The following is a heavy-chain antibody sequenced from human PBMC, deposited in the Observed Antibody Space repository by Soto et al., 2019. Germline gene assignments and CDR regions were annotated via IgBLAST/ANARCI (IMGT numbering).Heavy chain of an antibody. V-gene: IGHV3-11*01. J-gene: IGHJ6*02. CDR1: GFTFSDYY. D-gene: IGHD3-3*01. CDR3: ASGYDFWSGYTPDYGMDV. Sequence: GGSLRLSCAASGFTFSDYYMSWIRQAPGKGLEWVSYISSSGSTIYYADSVKGRFTISRDNAKNSLYLQMNSLRAEDTAVYYCASGYDFWSGYTPDYGMDVWGQGTTVTSP. CDR2: ISSSGSTI.